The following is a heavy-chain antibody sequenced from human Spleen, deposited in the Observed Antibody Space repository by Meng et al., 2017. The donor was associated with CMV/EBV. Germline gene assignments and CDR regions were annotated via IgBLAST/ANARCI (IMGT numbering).Heavy chain of an antibody. Sequence: VRRVVSGGVLVQPGGSLRLSCAASGFAVSSNYMSWVRQAPGKGLEWVSVIYSGGSTYYADSVKGRFTISRDNSKNTLYLQMNSLRAEDTAVYYCARVYYSNNWFDPWGQGTLVTVSS. CDR1: GFAVSSNY. J-gene: IGHJ5*02. CDR3: ARVYYSNNWFDP. D-gene: IGHD4-11*01. V-gene: IGHV3-66*01. CDR2: IYSGGST.